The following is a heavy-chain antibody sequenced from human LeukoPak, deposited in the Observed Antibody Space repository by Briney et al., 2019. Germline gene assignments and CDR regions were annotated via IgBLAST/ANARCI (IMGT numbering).Heavy chain of an antibody. V-gene: IGHV1-18*01. CDR3: ARDTYYGPKPCGNYMDV. CDR2: ISPYNGNT. J-gene: IGHJ6*03. CDR1: GYTFTSYG. Sequence: VASVKVSCKASGYTFTSYGISWVRQAPGQGLEWMGWISPYNGNTNYAQKLQGRVTMTTDTSTSTAYMELRSLRSDDTAVYYCARDTYYGPKPCGNYMDVWGKGTTVTGSS. D-gene: IGHD4/OR15-4a*01.